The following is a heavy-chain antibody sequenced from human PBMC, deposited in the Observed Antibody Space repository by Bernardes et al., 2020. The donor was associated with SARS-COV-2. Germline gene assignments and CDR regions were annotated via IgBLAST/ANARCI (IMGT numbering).Heavy chain of an antibody. CDR3: AGSSCGIDCYIGGLRSWDYGMDV. D-gene: IGHD2-21*01. Sequence: SETLSLTCGVSGDSVSSASYYWGWIRQSPGKGLEWIASIYSSGSSYYNPSFQSRVRASVDTSKNQFSLRLSFVTVADTAVYYCAGSSCGIDCYIGGLRSWDYGMDVWGQGTTVTVSS. V-gene: IGHV4-39*01. CDR1: GDSVSSASYY. CDR2: IYSSGSS. J-gene: IGHJ6*02.